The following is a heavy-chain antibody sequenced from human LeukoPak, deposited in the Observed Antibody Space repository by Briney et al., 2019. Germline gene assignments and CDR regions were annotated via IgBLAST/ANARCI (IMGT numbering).Heavy chain of an antibody. V-gene: IGHV3-53*01. CDR3: ARARAGAGTFFFDY. J-gene: IGHJ4*02. CDR2: IYSGGST. D-gene: IGHD6-13*01. Sequence: GGSLRLSCAASGFTFSSYTMSWVRQAPGKGLEWVSVIYSGGSTYYADSVKGRFTISRDNSKNTLYLQMNSLRAEDTAVYYCARARAGAGTFFFDYWGQGTLVTVSS. CDR1: GFTFSSYT.